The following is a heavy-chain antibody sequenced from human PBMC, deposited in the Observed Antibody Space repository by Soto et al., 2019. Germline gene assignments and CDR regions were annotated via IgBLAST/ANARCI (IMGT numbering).Heavy chain of an antibody. CDR3: ATLRDRVFDY. J-gene: IGHJ4*02. CDR2: IYYSGST. CDR1: GGSISSSSYY. V-gene: IGHV4-39*01. D-gene: IGHD4-17*01. Sequence: SETLSLTCTVSGGSISSSSYYWGWIRQPPGKGLEWIGSIYYSGSTYYNPSLKSRVTISVDTSKNQFSLKLSSVTAADTAVYYCATLRDRVFDYWGQGTLVTVSS.